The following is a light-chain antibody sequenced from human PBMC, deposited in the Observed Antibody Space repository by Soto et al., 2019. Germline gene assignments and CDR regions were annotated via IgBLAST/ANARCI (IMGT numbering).Light chain of an antibody. CDR1: SSDVGGYDY. CDR3: SSYTSSSHVV. J-gene: IGLJ2*01. Sequence: QLVLTQPASVSGSPGQSITISCTGASSDVGGYDYVSWYQQHPGKAPKLMIYDVSNRPSGVSNRFSGSKSGNTASLTISGLQAEDEGDYYCSSYTSSSHVVFGGGTKLTVL. V-gene: IGLV2-14*01. CDR2: DVS.